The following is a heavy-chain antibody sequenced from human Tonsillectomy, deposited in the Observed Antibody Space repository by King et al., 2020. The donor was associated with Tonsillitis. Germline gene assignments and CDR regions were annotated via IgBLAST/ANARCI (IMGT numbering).Heavy chain of an antibody. CDR1: GFSLSTSGGG. CDR3: AHWSYYDFSRPERGWGYFDY. J-gene: IGHJ4*02. V-gene: IGHV2-5*02. D-gene: IGHD3-3*01. CDR2: IYWDDDR. Sequence: TLKESGPTLVKPTQTLTLTCSFSGFSLSTSGGGVGWIRQPSGKALEWLALIYWDDDRLYSPSLKSRLAITKDTSKNQVVLTITKMGPVDTATYYCAHWSYYDFSRPERGWGYFDYWGQGTLVTVSS.